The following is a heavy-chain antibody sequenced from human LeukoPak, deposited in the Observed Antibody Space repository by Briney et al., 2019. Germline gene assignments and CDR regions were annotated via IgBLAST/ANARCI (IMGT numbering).Heavy chain of an antibody. J-gene: IGHJ4*02. Sequence: ASVKVSCKVSGYTLTELSMHWVRQAPGQGLEWMGWINPNSGGTNYAQKFQGRVTMTRDTSISTAYMELSRLRSDDTAVYYCARAGYCSSTSCYPDYWGQGTLVTVSS. CDR2: INPNSGGT. D-gene: IGHD2-2*01. V-gene: IGHV1-2*02. CDR1: GYTLTELS. CDR3: ARAGYCSSTSCYPDY.